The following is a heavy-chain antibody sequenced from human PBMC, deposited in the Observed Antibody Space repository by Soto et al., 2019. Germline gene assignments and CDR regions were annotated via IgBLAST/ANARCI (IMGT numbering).Heavy chain of an antibody. J-gene: IGHJ4*02. CDR1: GFTFGNEW. CDR3: STGAYYFDY. V-gene: IGHV3-15*01. CDR2: IKSRVSGETT. Sequence: QLVESGGGLVKPGGSLRLSCAGSGFTFGNEWMNWVRQAPGQGLEWVGRIKSRVSGETTDYAAPVTGRFTISRDDAKNTVFLQMDSLKTEDTAVYYCSTGAYYFDYWGPGTLGTVSS.